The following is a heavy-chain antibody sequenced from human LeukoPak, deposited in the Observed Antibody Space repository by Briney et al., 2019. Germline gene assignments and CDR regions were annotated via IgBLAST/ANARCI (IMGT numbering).Heavy chain of an antibody. V-gene: IGHV3-7*01. J-gene: IGHJ4*02. CDR2: IQQDGSEK. D-gene: IGHD3-22*01. CDR1: GFTFSTFW. Sequence: GGSLRLSCAASGFTFSTFWMSWVRQAPGKGREWVANIQQDGSEKYYVDSVKGRFTISRDNAKNSLYLQMNGLRAEDTAVYYCAREDSSGSGEDYWGQGTLVTVSS. CDR3: AREDSSGSGEDY.